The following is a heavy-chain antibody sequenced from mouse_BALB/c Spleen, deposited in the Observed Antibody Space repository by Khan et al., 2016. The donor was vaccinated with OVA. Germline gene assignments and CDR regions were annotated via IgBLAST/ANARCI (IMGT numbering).Heavy chain of an antibody. J-gene: IGHJ4*01. V-gene: IGHV3-6*02. CDR3: TKVDYAYGDSSALDY. Sequence: EVELVESGPGLVKPSQSLSLTCSVTGYSITTDYYWNWIRQFPGNNLEWMGYISFDGNNNYNPSLKNRISITRDRSKNQFFLKLTSVTTEDTATYYYTKVDYAYGDSSALDYWGQGTSVTVSS. CDR1: GYSITTDYY. D-gene: IGHD1-1*01. CDR2: ISFDGNN.